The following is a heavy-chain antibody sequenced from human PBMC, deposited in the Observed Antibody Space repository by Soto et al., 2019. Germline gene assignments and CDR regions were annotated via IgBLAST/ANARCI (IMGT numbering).Heavy chain of an antibody. Sequence: VASVKVSCKASGYTFTSYYMHWVRQAPGQGLEWMGIINPSGGSTSYAQKFQGRVAMTRDTSTSTVYMELSSLRSEDTAVYYCARESGLGVVVTAIRTGNWFDPWGQGTLVTVSS. V-gene: IGHV1-46*01. CDR3: ARESGLGVVVTAIRTGNWFDP. D-gene: IGHD2-21*02. CDR2: INPSGGST. CDR1: GYTFTSYY. J-gene: IGHJ5*02.